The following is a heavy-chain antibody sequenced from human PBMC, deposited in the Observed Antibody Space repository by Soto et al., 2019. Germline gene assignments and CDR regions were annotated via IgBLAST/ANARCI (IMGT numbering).Heavy chain of an antibody. CDR1: CYTFTNYG. J-gene: IGHJ5*02. Sequence: ASVKVSCKSSCYTFTNYGISLLRRSTGQGLEWMGWISIYNGNTKYAQKFQGRVTMTTDTSTSTAYMELRSLRSDDTAVYYCVRADSSAASGYQNWFEPWGQGTQVTVSS. V-gene: IGHV1-18*01. D-gene: IGHD3-22*01. CDR3: VRADSSAASGYQNWFEP. CDR2: ISIYNGNT.